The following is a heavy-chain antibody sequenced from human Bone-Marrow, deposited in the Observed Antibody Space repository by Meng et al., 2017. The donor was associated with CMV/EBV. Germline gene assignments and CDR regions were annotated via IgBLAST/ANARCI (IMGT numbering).Heavy chain of an antibody. CDR1: GSFSGYY. CDR2: INHSGST. J-gene: IGHJ4*02. V-gene: IGHV4-34*01. Sequence: GSFSGYYWSWIRQPPGKGLEWIGEINHSGSTNYNPSLKSRVTISVDTSKNQFSLKLSSVTAADTAVYYCARLGEYYDFWSGFTFDYWGQGTLVTVSS. D-gene: IGHD3-3*01. CDR3: ARLGEYYDFWSGFTFDY.